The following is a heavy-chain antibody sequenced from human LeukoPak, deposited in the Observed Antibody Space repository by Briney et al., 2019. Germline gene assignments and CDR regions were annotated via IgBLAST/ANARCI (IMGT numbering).Heavy chain of an antibody. Sequence: PSETLSLTCTVSGGSISSYYWSWIRQPPGKGLEWIGYIYYSGSTNYNPSLKSRVTISVDTSKNQFSLKLSSVTAADTAVYYCARGMVVQLRGGWGQGTLVTVSS. J-gene: IGHJ4*02. D-gene: IGHD6-6*01. CDR1: GGSISSYY. V-gene: IGHV4-59*01. CDR3: ARGMVVQLRGG. CDR2: IYYSGST.